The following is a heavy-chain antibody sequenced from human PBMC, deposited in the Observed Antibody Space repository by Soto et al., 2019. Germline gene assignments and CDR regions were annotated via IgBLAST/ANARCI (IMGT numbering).Heavy chain of an antibody. CDR3: ARAACVSASCYVSDY. Sequence: PSQTLSLTCAISGDSVSSNSAAWNWIRQSPSRGLEWLGRTYYRSKWYTDYALSAKSRITINPDTSKNHLSLQLNSVTPEDTAVYYCARAACVSASCYVSDYWGQGTLVTVSS. CDR2: TYYRSKWYT. CDR1: GDSVSSNSAA. D-gene: IGHD2-2*01. V-gene: IGHV6-1*01. J-gene: IGHJ4*02.